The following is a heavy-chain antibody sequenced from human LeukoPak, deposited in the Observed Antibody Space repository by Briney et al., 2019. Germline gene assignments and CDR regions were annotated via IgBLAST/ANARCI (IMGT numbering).Heavy chain of an antibody. CDR1: GFTFSSYA. J-gene: IGHJ4*02. V-gene: IGHV3-23*01. Sequence: GGSLRLSCAASGFTFSSYAMSWVRQAPGKGLEWVSAISGSGGSTYYADSVKGRFTISRDNSKNTLYLQMNSLRAEDTAVYYCAKTPRSGRITMIVVVTANGVYFDYWGQGTLVTASS. D-gene: IGHD3-22*01. CDR2: ISGSGGST. CDR3: AKTPRSGRITMIVVVTANGVYFDY.